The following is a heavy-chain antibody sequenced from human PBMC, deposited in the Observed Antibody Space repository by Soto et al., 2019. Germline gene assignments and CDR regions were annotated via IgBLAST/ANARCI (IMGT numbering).Heavy chain of an antibody. J-gene: IGHJ6*02. CDR1: GYVFGSSF. D-gene: IGHD2-21*02. CDR2: INPTVGST. CDR3: AREVTTVIMPGDTEDYSGLDV. V-gene: IGHV1-46*01. Sequence: ASVKVSCKASGYVFGSSFVHWVRQAPGQGLEWMAMINPTVGSTSYAHNFQGRIAVTRDTSTATVYLDLSSLRSADTAIYYCAREVTTVIMPGDTEDYSGLDVWGQGTTVTVSS.